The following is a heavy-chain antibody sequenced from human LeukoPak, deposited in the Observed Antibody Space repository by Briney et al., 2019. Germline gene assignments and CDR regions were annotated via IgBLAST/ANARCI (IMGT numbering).Heavy chain of an antibody. J-gene: IGHJ4*02. V-gene: IGHV4-59*01. Sequence: SETLSLTCTVSGGSISSYYWSWIRQPPGKGLEWIGYIYYSGSTNYNPSLKSRVTISVDTSESQFSLKLSSVTAADTAVYYCATGVGATNPYYFDYWGQGTLVTVSS. CDR2: IYYSGST. CDR3: ATGVGATNPYYFDY. D-gene: IGHD1-26*01. CDR1: GGSISSYY.